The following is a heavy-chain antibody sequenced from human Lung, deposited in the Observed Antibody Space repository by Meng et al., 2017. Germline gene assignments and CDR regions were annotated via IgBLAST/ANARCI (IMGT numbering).Heavy chain of an antibody. CDR1: GGSFSGYY. CDR2: INHSGST. V-gene: IGHV4-34*01. D-gene: IGHD5-18*01. Sequence: GSLRLSCAVYGGSFSGYYWSWIRQPPGKGLEWIGEINHSGSTNYNPSLKSRVTISVDTSKNQFSLKLSSVTAADTAVYYCARGSSWIQLWLRNDAFDIWGQGTRVTVSS. J-gene: IGHJ3*02. CDR3: ARGSSWIQLWLRNDAFDI.